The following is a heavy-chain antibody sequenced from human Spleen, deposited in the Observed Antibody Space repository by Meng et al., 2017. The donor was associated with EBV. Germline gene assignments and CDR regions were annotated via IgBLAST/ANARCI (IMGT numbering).Heavy chain of an antibody. V-gene: IGHV4-61*01. CDR2: IYYSGST. J-gene: IGHJ5*02. D-gene: IGHD5-12*01. CDR1: GASVSSGSYH. Sequence: HLQKSGPELRKPSETLSLTCTVSGASVSSGSYHWNWIRQPPGKGLEWIGDIYYSGSTNYNPSLKSRVTISVDTSKNQFSLKLRSVTAADTAVYYCARDQSGLSGFGPWGQGTLVTVSS. CDR3: ARDQSGLSGFGP.